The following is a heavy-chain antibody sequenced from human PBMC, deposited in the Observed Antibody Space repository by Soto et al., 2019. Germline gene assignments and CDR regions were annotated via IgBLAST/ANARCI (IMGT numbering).Heavy chain of an antibody. CDR2: ISYDGSNK. V-gene: IGHV3-30*18. D-gene: IGHD1-26*01. CDR3: AKDRHSGGAFGY. CDR1: GFTFRSYG. Sequence: GGSLRLSCAASGFTFRSYGMHWVRQAPGKGLEWVAVISYDGSNKYYADSVKGRFTISRDNSKNTLYLQMNSLRAEDTAVYYCAKDRHSGGAFGYWGQGTLVTVSS. J-gene: IGHJ4*02.